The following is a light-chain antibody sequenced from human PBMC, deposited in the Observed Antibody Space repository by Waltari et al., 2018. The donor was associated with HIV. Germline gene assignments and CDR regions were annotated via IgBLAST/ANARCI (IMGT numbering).Light chain of an antibody. V-gene: IGLV2-23*01. CDR1: TSDFGTYKI. CDR3: CSYEGDAIV. Sequence: QSALTQPASVSGSLGQSITISCTGRTSDFGTYKIVSWYQQHPGKAPNLINYEDNRWPSGIFTRFSASKSGNTASPTISVLHAEDDADYYCCSYEGDAIVFGGGTELTVL. J-gene: IGLJ3*02. CDR2: EDN.